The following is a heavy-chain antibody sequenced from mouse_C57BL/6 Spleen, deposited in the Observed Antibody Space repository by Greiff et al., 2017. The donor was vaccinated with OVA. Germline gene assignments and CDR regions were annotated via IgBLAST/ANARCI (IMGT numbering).Heavy chain of an antibody. V-gene: IGHV5-4*03. Sequence: EVMLVESGGGLVKPGGSLKLSCEASGFTFSSYAMSWVRQTPEKRLEWVATISDGGSYTYYPDNVKGRFTISRDNANNNLYLQMSHLKSEDTAMDYCARGDWYFDVWGTGTTVTVSS. J-gene: IGHJ1*03. CDR2: ISDGGSYT. CDR1: GFTFSSYA. CDR3: ARGDWYFDV.